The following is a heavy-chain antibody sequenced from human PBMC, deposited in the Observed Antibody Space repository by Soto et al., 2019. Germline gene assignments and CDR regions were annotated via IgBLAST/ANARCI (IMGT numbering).Heavy chain of an antibody. CDR3: ARVEQGMDV. CDR2: VGAYSDIT. J-gene: IGHJ6*02. CDR1: GYTFINYS. V-gene: IGHV1-18*01. D-gene: IGHD6-13*01. Sequence: GPEVKKPGASVKISCKTSGYTFINYSLSWVRQAPGQGLEWIGGVGAYSDITYYAQKLQGRVIMTTDTSTGTVYLELRSLTSDDTAVYYCARVEQGMDVWGQGTTVTVS.